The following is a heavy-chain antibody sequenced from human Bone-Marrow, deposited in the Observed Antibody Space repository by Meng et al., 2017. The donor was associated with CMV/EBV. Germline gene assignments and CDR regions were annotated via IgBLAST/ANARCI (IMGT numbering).Heavy chain of an antibody. CDR2: IYWNDDK. CDR3: AHGPYYDFWSGYFSDCDWCLDAFDI. V-gene: IGHV2-5*01. J-gene: IGHJ3*02. D-gene: IGHD3-3*01. Sequence: GWIRQPPGKALEWLALIYWNDDKRYSPSLKSRLTITKDTSKNQVVLTMTNMDPVDTATYYCAHGPYYDFWSGYFSDCDWCLDAFDIWGQGTMVTVSS.